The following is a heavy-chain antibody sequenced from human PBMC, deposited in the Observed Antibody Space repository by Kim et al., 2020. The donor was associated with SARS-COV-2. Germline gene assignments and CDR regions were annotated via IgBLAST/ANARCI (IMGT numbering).Heavy chain of an antibody. J-gene: IGHJ4*02. Sequence: ISSSSSTIYYADSVKGRFTISRDNATNSLYLQMNSPRAEDTAVYYCATPDYWGQGTLVTVSS. CDR2: ISSSSSTI. CDR3: ATPDY. V-gene: IGHV3-48*04.